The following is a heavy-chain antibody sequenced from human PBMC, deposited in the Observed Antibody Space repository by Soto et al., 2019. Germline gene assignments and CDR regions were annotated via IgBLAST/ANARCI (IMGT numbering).Heavy chain of an antibody. Sequence: SRMHSCGAAEFHFSSYCMHWFRQAPGKGLEWVAVISYDGSNKYYADSVKGRFTISRDNSKNTLYLQMNSLRAEDTAVYYCTKGVGTYYYYGMDVWGHGTTVTV. D-gene: IGHD3-10*01. J-gene: IGHJ6*02. CDR1: EFHFSSYC. V-gene: IGHV3-30*18. CDR2: ISYDGSNK. CDR3: TKGVGTYYYYGMDV.